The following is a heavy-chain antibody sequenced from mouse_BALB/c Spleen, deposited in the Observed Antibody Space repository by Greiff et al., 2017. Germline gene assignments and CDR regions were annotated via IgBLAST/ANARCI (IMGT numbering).Heavy chain of an antibody. D-gene: IGHD1-1*01. CDR3: ARDYGSSQSLFDY. J-gene: IGHJ2*01. V-gene: IGHV1-34*02. Sequence: EVQLQQFGAELVKPGASVKISCKASGYTFTDYNMDWVKQSHGKSLEWIGYISCYNGATSYNQKFKGKATFTVDTSSSTAYMQFNSLTSEDSAVYYCARDYGSSQSLFDYWGQGTTLTVSS. CDR2: ISCYNGAT. CDR1: GYTFTDYN.